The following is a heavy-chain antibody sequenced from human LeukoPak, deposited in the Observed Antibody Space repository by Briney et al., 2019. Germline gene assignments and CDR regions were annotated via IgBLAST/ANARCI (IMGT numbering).Heavy chain of an antibody. CDR3: ARGTINMDV. CDR1: GYSISSGYY. V-gene: IGHV4-38-2*02. CDR2: IYHSGST. Sequence: SETLSLTCTVSGYSISSGYYWGWIRQPPGKGLEWIGSIYHSGSTYYNPSLKSRVTISVDTSKNQFSLKLSSVTAADTAVYYCARGTINMDVWGKGTTVTVSS. D-gene: IGHD5-12*01. J-gene: IGHJ6*03.